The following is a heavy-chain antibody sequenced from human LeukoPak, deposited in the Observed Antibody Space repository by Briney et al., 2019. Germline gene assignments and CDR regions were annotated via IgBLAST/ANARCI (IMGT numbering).Heavy chain of an antibody. V-gene: IGHV3-53*01. CDR3: ASGARRTSCLDY. CDR2: LYSGGNT. J-gene: IGHJ4*02. D-gene: IGHD2-2*01. Sequence: GGSLRLSCAASGFTVSSNYMSWVPQAPEKAVEWVSVLYSGGNTYYADSVKGRFTISRDNSKNTLYLQMNSLRAEDTAVYYCASGARRTSCLDYWGQGTLVTVSS. CDR1: GFTVSSNY.